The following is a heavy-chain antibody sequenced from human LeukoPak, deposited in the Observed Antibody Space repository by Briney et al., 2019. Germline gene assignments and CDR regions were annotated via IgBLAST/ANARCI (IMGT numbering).Heavy chain of an antibody. CDR3: ARVASLDYYYYGMDV. CDR1: GYTFTSYG. J-gene: IGHJ6*02. CDR2: ISAYNGNT. V-gene: IGHV1-18*01. D-gene: IGHD3-16*01. Sequence: GASVKVSCKASGYTFTSYGISWVRQAPGQGLEWMGWISAYNGNTNYAQKLQGRVTMTTDTSTGTAYMELRSLRSDDTAVYYCARVASLDYYYYGMDVWGQGTTVTVSS.